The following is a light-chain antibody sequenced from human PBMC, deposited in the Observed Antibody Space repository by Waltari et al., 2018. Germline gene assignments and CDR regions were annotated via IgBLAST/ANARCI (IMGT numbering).Light chain of an antibody. Sequence: QSALTQPASVSGSPGQSITISCTGTSGDVGGYNLVSWYQQYPGKAPKIIIYEVIKRPSGVSNRFSGSKSGNTASLTISGLQAEDEADYYCCSYAGSHVVFGGGTKLTVL. V-gene: IGLV2-23*02. CDR2: EVI. CDR1: SGDVGGYNL. J-gene: IGLJ2*01. CDR3: CSYAGSHVV.